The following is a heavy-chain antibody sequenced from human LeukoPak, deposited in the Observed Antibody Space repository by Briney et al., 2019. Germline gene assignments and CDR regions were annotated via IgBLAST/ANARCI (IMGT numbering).Heavy chain of an antibody. CDR2: IYHSGTT. D-gene: IGHD1-26*01. J-gene: IGHJ6*03. V-gene: IGHV4-38-2*02. CDR1: GYSISSGYY. Sequence: PSETLSLTCTVSGYSISSGYYWGWIRQPPGKGLEWIGRIYHSGTTYYNPSLKSRVTIPVDTSKNQFSLKLSSVTAADTAVYYCERTYSGSYRQTYYYYYMDVWGKGTTVTVSS. CDR3: ERTYSGSYRQTYYYYYMDV.